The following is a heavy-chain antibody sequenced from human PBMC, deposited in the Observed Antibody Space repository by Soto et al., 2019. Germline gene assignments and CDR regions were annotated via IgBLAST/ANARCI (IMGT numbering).Heavy chain of an antibody. D-gene: IGHD6-13*01. CDR1: RYTFTSYD. CDR2: MNPNSGNT. Sequence: QVQLVQSGAGVKKPGASVKVSCNASRYTFTSYDINWVRQATGQGLEWMGWMNPNSGNTGYAQKFQGRVTMTRNTSISTAYMELSSLRSEDTAVYYCARERSAAGTGWFDPWVQGTLVTVSS. J-gene: IGHJ5*02. CDR3: ARERSAAGTGWFDP. V-gene: IGHV1-8*01.